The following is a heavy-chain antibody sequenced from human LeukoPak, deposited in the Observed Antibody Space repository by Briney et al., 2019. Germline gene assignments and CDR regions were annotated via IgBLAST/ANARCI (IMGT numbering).Heavy chain of an antibody. CDR2: IDPSDSDT. CDR1: VTSVASYW. D-gene: IGHD3-3*01. J-gene: IGHJ4*02. V-gene: IGHV5-51*01. CDR3: ARFRSGYSDY. Sequence: GESLKISCKVSVTSVASYWIGWVRQMPGKGLEWMGIIDPSDSDTRYSPSFQGQITISADKSISTAYLQWSSLKASDTAIYYCARFRSGYSDYWGQATLVTVSS.